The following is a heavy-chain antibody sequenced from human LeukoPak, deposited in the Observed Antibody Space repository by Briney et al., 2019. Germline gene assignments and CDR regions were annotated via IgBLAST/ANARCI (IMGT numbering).Heavy chain of an antibody. J-gene: IGHJ4*02. CDR1: GGSITSYY. CDR2: IYAGGST. D-gene: IGHD3-3*01. CDR3: ARDEATRDFWSGYRFEY. V-gene: IGHV4-4*07. Sequence: SETLSLTCTVSGGSITSYYWNWIRQPAGKGLEWIGRIYAGGSTNYNPSLKSRVTMSVDTSKNQFSLKLSPVTAADTAVYYCARDEATRDFWSGYRFEYWGQGTLVTVSS.